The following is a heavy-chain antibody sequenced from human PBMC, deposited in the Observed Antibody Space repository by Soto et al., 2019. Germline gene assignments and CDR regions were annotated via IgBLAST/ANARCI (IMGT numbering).Heavy chain of an antibody. Sequence: ASVKVSCKASGYTFTSYAMHWVRQAPGQRLEWMGWINAGNGNTKYSQKFQGRVTITRDTSASTAYMELSSLRSEDTAVYYCARIGDSSSWWKDYYYYGMDVWGQGTTVTGS. CDR2: INAGNGNT. D-gene: IGHD6-13*01. CDR1: GYTFTSYA. V-gene: IGHV1-3*01. J-gene: IGHJ6*02. CDR3: ARIGDSSSWWKDYYYYGMDV.